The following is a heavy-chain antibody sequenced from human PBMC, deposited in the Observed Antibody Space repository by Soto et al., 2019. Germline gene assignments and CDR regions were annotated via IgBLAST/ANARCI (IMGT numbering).Heavy chain of an antibody. Sequence: QLQLQESGPGLVKPSETLSLTCTVSGGSISNYYWSWIRQPPGKGLEWIGYIYYSGSTNYNPSLKSRVTISVDTSKNQFSLKLSSVPAADTAVYYCARAWGYYFDYWGQGTLVTVSS. D-gene: IGHD3-16*01. J-gene: IGHJ4*02. CDR3: ARAWGYYFDY. CDR2: IYYSGST. CDR1: GGSISNYY. V-gene: IGHV4-59*01.